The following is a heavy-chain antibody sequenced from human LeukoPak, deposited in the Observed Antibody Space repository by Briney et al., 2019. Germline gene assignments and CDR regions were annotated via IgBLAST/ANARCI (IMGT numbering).Heavy chain of an antibody. Sequence: ASVKVSCKASGYTFTSYYMHWVRQAPGQGLEWMGIINPSGGSTSYAQKSQGRVTMTRDTSTSTVYMELSSLRSEDTAVYYCARDQFYDSSGYLEYYFDYWGQGTLVTVSS. J-gene: IGHJ4*02. CDR2: INPSGGST. CDR1: GYTFTSYY. V-gene: IGHV1-46*01. CDR3: ARDQFYDSSGYLEYYFDY. D-gene: IGHD3-22*01.